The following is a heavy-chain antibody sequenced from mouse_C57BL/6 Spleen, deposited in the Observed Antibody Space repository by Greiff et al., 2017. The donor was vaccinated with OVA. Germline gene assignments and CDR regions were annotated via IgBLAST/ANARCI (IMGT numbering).Heavy chain of an antibody. CDR1: GYTFTSYW. CDR2: IDPSDSYT. D-gene: IGHD2-5*01. Sequence: VQLQQPGAELVMPGASVKLSCKASGYTFTSYWMHWVKQRPGQGLEWIGEIDPSDSYTNYNQKFKGKSTLTVDKSSSTAYMQLSSLTSEDSAVYYCARGGHSNYYFDYWGQGTTLTVSS. V-gene: IGHV1-69*01. CDR3: ARGGHSNYYFDY. J-gene: IGHJ2*01.